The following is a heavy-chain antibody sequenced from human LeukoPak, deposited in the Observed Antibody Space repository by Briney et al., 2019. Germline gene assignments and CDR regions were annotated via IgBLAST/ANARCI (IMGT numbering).Heavy chain of an antibody. CDR2: INPNSGGT. V-gene: IGHV1-2*02. CDR3: AKSWKQLVLSAFNI. J-gene: IGHJ3*02. D-gene: IGHD6-6*01. CDR1: GYTFSGYY. Sequence: ASVKVSCKASGYTFSGYYMHWVRQAPGQGLEWMGWINPNSGGTNYAQKFQGRVTMTRDTSISTAYMELTRLRSDDTAVYYCAKSWKQLVLSAFNIWGQGTMVTVSS.